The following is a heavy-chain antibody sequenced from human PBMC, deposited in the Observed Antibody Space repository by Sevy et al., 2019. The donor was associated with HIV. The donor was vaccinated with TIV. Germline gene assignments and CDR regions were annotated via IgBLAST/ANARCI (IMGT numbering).Heavy chain of an antibody. V-gene: IGHV3-30-3*01. Sequence: GGSLRLSCAASGFTFSSYAMHWVRQAPGKGLEWVAVISYDGSNKYYADSMKGRFTISRDNSKNTLYLQMNSLRAEDTAVYYCAREGVVDTAISYYFDYWGQGTLVTISS. CDR2: ISYDGSNK. CDR3: AREGVVDTAISYYFDY. D-gene: IGHD5-18*01. CDR1: GFTFSSYA. J-gene: IGHJ4*02.